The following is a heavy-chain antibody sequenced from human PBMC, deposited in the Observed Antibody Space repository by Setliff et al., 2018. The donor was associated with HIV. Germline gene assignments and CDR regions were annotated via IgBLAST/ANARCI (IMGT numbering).Heavy chain of an antibody. D-gene: IGHD3-22*01. V-gene: IGHV2-5*02. CDR2: VYWDNDK. CDR1: GFSLSTRGVG. Sequence: SGPTLVNPTQTLTLTCTFSGFSLSTRGVGVGWIRQPPGKALEWLTLVYWDNDKRYSPSLRSRLTITKDTSTNQVVLTMTSMDPVGTATYYCARSWYYSDYKYFFDYWGQGTLVTVSS. CDR3: ARSWYYSDYKYFFDY. J-gene: IGHJ4*02.